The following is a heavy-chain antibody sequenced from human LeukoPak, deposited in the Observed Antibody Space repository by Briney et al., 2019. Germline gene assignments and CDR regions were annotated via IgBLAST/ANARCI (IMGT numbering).Heavy chain of an antibody. V-gene: IGHV4-34*01. CDR1: GGSFSGYY. CDR3: ARRWSSSSWYRNYFDY. CDR2: INHSGST. Sequence: SETLSLTCAVYGGSFSGYYWSWIRQPPGKGLEWIGEINHSGSTNYNPSLKSRVTISVDTSKNQFSLKLSSVTAADTAVYYCARRWSSSSWYRNYFDYWGQGTLVTVSS. D-gene: IGHD6-13*01. J-gene: IGHJ4*02.